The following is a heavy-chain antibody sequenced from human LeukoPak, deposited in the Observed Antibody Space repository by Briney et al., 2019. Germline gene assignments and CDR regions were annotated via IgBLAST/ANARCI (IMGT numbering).Heavy chain of an antibody. J-gene: IGHJ4*02. Sequence: GGSLRLSCGASGFTFSSYGMHWVRQAPGKGLEWVAVISYDGSNKYYADSVKGRFTISRDNSKNTLYLQMNSLRAEDTAVYYCAKVSLYYYGSGSYIDYWGQGTLVIVSS. CDR2: ISYDGSNK. CDR1: GFTFSSYG. V-gene: IGHV3-30*04. D-gene: IGHD3-10*01. CDR3: AKVSLYYYGSGSYIDY.